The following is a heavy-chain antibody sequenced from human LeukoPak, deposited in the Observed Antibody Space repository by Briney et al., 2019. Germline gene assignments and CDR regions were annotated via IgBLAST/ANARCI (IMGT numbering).Heavy chain of an antibody. CDR2: ISWNSGSI. V-gene: IGHV3-9*01. J-gene: IGHJ4*02. CDR1: GFTFDDYA. D-gene: IGHD1-1*01. CDR3: AKDSTGTTYALDY. Sequence: GGSLRLSCAASGFTFDDYAMHWVRQAPGKGLQWVSGISWNSGSIGYADSVKGRFTISRDNAKNSLYLQMNSLRAEDTASYYCAKDSTGTTYALDYWGQGTLVTVSS.